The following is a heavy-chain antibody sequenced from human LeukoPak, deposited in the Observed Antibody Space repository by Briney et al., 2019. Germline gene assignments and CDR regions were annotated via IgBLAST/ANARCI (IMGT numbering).Heavy chain of an antibody. D-gene: IGHD6-13*01. Sequence: ASVKVSCKASGGTFSSYAISWVRQAPGQGLEWMGWISAYNGNTNYAQKLQGRVTMTTDTSTSTAYMELRSLRSDDTAVYYCARDTGIAAAGTGDVGYWGQGTLVTVSS. CDR3: ARDTGIAAAGTGDVGY. CDR1: GGTFSSYA. CDR2: ISAYNGNT. J-gene: IGHJ4*02. V-gene: IGHV1-18*01.